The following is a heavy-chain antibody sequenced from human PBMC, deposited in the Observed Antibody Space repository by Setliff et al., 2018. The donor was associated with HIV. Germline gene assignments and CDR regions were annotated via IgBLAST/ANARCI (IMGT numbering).Heavy chain of an antibody. CDR1: GYSFSKYG. Sequence: ASVKVSCKASGYSFSKYGISWVRQAPGQGLEWMGWISGFNGNTKYGQSFQGRVTMTTDTSTSTVYMELRSLRSADTAVYYCAKCSEMLGTPATSSGYYCGWFDPWGQGTLVTVSS. V-gene: IGHV1-18*01. CDR2: ISGFNGNT. J-gene: IGHJ5*02. CDR3: AKCSEMLGTPATSSGYYCGWFDP. D-gene: IGHD3-22*01.